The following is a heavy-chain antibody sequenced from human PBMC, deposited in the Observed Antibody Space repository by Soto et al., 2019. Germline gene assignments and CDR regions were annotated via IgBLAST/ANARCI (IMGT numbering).Heavy chain of an antibody. CDR3: ARVPSSRNTVVDAFDI. CDR1: GGSISSGGYY. V-gene: IGHV4-31*03. CDR2: IYYRGST. D-gene: IGHD4-17*01. Sequence: QVQLQESGPGLVKPSQTLSLTCTVSGGSISSGGYYWSWIRQHPGKGLEWIGYIYYRGSTYYNPSLKSRFTISVDTSKNQFSLKLSSVTAADTAVYYCARVPSSRNTVVDAFDIWGQGTMVTVSS. J-gene: IGHJ3*02.